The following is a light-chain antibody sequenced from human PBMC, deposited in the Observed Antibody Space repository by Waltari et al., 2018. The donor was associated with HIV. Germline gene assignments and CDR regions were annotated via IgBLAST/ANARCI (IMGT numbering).Light chain of an antibody. V-gene: IGLV2-14*03. CDR3: SSYTSSSTLRV. Sequence: QSALTQPASVSGSPGQSITISCPGTSSDVGGYNSVSWYQQHPGKAPKLMIYDVSNRPSGVSNRFSGSKSGNTASLTISGLQAEDEADYYCSSYTSSSTLRVFGTGTKVTVL. CDR2: DVS. CDR1: SSDVGGYNS. J-gene: IGLJ1*01.